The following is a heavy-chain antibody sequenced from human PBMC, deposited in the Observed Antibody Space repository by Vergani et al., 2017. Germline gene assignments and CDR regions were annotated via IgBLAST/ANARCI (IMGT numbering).Heavy chain of an antibody. CDR3: ASQTIAVSRGFDP. D-gene: IGHD2-15*01. Sequence: EVQLVESGGGLVQPGGSLRLSCAASGLTFRSYSMNWVRQAPGKGLEWVSYISSSSSTIYSADSVKGRFTITRDNAKNSLYLQMNSLRAEDTAVYYCASQTIAVSRGFDPWGQGTLVTVSS. CDR2: ISSSSSTI. V-gene: IGHV3-48*01. J-gene: IGHJ5*02. CDR1: GLTFRSYS.